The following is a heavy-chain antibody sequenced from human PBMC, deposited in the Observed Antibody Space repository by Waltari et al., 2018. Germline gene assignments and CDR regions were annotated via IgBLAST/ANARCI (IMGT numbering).Heavy chain of an antibody. V-gene: IGHV1-8*01. D-gene: IGHD3-10*01. CDR3: ARSMPVLLWFGELSHNWFDP. CDR2: MNPNSGNT. Sequence: QVQLVQSGAEVKKPGASVKVSCKASGYTFTSYDINRVRPATGPGLEGMGWMNPNSGNTGYAQKFQGRVTMTRNTSISTAYMELSSLRSEDTAVYYCARSMPVLLWFGELSHNWFDPWGQGTLVTVSS. CDR1: GYTFTSYD. J-gene: IGHJ5*02.